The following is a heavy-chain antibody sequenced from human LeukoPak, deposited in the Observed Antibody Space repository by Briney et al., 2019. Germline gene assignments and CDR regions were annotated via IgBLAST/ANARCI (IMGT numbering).Heavy chain of an antibody. CDR2: ISGSGGST. J-gene: IGHJ4*02. CDR3: VMQAGLYCSGGSCYSAY. V-gene: IGHV3-23*01. Sequence: GRSLRLSCAASGFTFSSYAMSWVRQAPGKGLEWVSSISGSGGSTYYADSVKGRFTISRDNSKNTLYLQMNSLRAEDTAVYYCVMQAGLYCSGGSCYSAYWGQGTLVTVSS. D-gene: IGHD2-15*01. CDR1: GFTFSSYA.